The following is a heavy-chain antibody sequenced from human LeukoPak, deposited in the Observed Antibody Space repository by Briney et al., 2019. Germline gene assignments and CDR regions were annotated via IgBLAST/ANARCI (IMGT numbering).Heavy chain of an antibody. Sequence: SETLSLTCTVSGGSISSYYWSWIRQPPGKGLEWIGYIYYSGSTNYNPSLKGRVTISVDTSKNQFSLKLSSVTAADTAVYYCARAGSSWYEPFDPWGQGTLVTVSS. V-gene: IGHV4-59*01. J-gene: IGHJ5*02. CDR3: ARAGSSWYEPFDP. CDR1: GGSISSYY. CDR2: IYYSGST. D-gene: IGHD6-13*01.